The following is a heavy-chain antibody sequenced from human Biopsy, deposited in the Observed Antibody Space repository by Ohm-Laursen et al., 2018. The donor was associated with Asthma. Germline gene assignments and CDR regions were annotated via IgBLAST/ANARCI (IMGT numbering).Heavy chain of an antibody. CDR2: IYYSGST. CDR1: GGSINIGDYY. D-gene: IGHD4-17*01. V-gene: IGHV4-31*03. J-gene: IGHJ5*02. CDR3: ARTTYGHDGFDP. Sequence: SQTLSLTCTVSGGSINIGDYYWSWIRQHPVKGLEWIGHIYYSGSTYYNPSLKSRVSISLDTSKSQSSLSLTSVTAADTAVYYCARTTYGHDGFDPWGQGTLVTVSS.